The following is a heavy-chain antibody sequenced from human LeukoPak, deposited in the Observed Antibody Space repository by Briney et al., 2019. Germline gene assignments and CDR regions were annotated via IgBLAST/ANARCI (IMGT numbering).Heavy chain of an antibody. CDR1: GYSFTSYW. J-gene: IGHJ5*02. CDR3: ARGVYCGGDCYNWFDP. V-gene: IGHV5-51*01. D-gene: IGHD2-21*02. CDR2: IYPGDSDT. Sequence: GESLKISCKGSGYSFTSYWIGWARQMPGKGVEGMGIIYPGDSDTRYSPSFQGQVTISADKSISTAYLQWSSLKASDTAMYYCARGVYCGGDCYNWFDPWGQGTLSPSPQ.